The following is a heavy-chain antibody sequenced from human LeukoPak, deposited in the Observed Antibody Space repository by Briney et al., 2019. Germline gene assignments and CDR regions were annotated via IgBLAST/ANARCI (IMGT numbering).Heavy chain of an antibody. V-gene: IGHV1-2*02. CDR1: GYTFTGYY. CDR2: INPNSGGT. CDR3: ARVRIDCGGDCQRDYYFDY. J-gene: IGHJ4*02. D-gene: IGHD2-21*02. Sequence: ASVKVSCKASGYTFTGYYMHWVRQAPGQGLEWMGWINPNSGGTNYAQKFQGRVTMTRDTSISTAYMELSRLRSDDTAVYCCARVRIDCGGDCQRDYYFDYWGQGTLVTVSS.